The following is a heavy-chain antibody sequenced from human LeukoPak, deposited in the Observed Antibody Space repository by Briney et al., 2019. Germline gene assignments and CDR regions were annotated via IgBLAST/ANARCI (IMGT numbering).Heavy chain of an antibody. CDR1: GFTFSSYA. Sequence: GGSLRLSCAASGFTFSSYAMNWVRQAPGKGLEWVSAISSSGSYTYYADSVKGRFTISRDNSKNTLYLQMNSLRAEDTAVYYCAKDALAYCGGDCYFDYWGQGTRVTVSS. V-gene: IGHV3-23*01. J-gene: IGHJ4*02. CDR3: AKDALAYCGGDCYFDY. CDR2: ISSSGSYT. D-gene: IGHD2-21*02.